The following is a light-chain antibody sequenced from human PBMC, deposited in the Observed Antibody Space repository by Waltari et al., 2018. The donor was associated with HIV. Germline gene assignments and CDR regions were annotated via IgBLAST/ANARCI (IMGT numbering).Light chain of an antibody. CDR1: QSISGL. Sequence: DIQMTQSPSTLSASVGDRVAITCRASQSISGLLAWYQQKPGKAPNLLIYKASTVESGVPSRFSGSRSGTEFTLTISSLQPDDFATYYCQQYTTYSRTFGQGTKVEIK. CDR3: QQYTTYSRT. CDR2: KAS. J-gene: IGKJ1*01. V-gene: IGKV1-5*03.